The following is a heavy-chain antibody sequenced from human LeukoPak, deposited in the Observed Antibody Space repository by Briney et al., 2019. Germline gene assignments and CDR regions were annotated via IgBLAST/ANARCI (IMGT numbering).Heavy chain of an antibody. V-gene: IGHV3-48*02. Sequence: GGSLRLSCAASGFTFSSYSMNWVRQAPGKGLEWVSYISSSSTATYYVDSVKGRFTISRDNGKNSLYLQMNSLRDEDTAVYYCASACDSSRWYGAQRDGFDIWGQGTMVTVSS. D-gene: IGHD6-13*01. J-gene: IGHJ3*02. CDR2: ISSSSTAT. CDR3: ASACDSSRWYGAQRDGFDI. CDR1: GFTFSSYS.